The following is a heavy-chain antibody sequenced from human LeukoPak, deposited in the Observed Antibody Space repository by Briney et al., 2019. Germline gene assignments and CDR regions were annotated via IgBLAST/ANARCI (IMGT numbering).Heavy chain of an antibody. Sequence: SVKVSCKASGGTFSSYAISWVRQAPGQGLEWMGGIIPIFGTANYAQKFQGRVTITTDESTSTAYMELSSLRSEDTAVYYCASEGGFRGVYYFDYWGQGTLVTVSS. J-gene: IGHJ4*02. D-gene: IGHD6-13*01. CDR1: GGTFSSYA. V-gene: IGHV1-69*05. CDR3: ASEGGFRGVYYFDY. CDR2: IIPIFGTA.